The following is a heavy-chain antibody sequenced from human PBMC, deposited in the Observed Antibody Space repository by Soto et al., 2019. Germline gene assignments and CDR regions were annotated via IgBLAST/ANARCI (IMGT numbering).Heavy chain of an antibody. V-gene: IGHV6-1*01. J-gene: IGHJ4*02. CDR1: GDSISTNNVA. Sequence: PSQTLSLTCAISGDSISTNNVAWNWIRQSPSGGLEWLGRTGYTSKWYNDYAVSVRSRITINPDTSKNQFSLKLSSVTAADTALYYCARDHGGYSFAGDYWGQGIMVTVSS. D-gene: IGHD5-18*01. CDR2: TGYTSKWYN. CDR3: ARDHGGYSFAGDY.